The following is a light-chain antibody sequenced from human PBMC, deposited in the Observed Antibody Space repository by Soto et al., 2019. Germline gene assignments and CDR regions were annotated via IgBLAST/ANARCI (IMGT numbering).Light chain of an antibody. J-gene: IGKJ5*01. CDR1: QSVGIN. V-gene: IGKV3D-15*01. Sequence: EVVMTQSPAILSVSPVEIATLSCRASQSVGINVAWYQQKPGQAPRLLISGASSRAADIPARFSGSGSGTDFTLTINRLEPEDFAVYYCQQYNNWPLTFGQGTQLDIK. CDR3: QQYNNWPLT. CDR2: GAS.